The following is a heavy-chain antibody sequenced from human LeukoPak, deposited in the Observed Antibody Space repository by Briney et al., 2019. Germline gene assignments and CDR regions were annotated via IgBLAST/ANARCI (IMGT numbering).Heavy chain of an antibody. D-gene: IGHD3-10*01. CDR1: GFTVSSNY. Sequence: PTGGSLRLSCAASGFTVSSNYMSWVRQAPGKGLEWVSVIYSGGSTYYADSVKGRFTISRDNSKNTLYLQMNSLRAEDTAVYYCASHGSGSYYSRFYYYMDVWGKGTTVTISS. CDR2: IYSGGST. V-gene: IGHV3-66*04. J-gene: IGHJ6*03. CDR3: ASHGSGSYYSRFYYYMDV.